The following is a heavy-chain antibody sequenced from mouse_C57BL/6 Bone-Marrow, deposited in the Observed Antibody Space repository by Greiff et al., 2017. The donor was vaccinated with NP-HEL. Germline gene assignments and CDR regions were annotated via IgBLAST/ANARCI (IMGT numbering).Heavy chain of an antibody. D-gene: IGHD1-1*01. CDR1: GYTFTGYW. V-gene: IGHV1-9*01. CDR2: ILPGSGST. Sequence: QVTLKESGAELMKPGASVKLSCKATGYTFTGYWIEWVKQRPGHGLEWIGEILPGSGSTNYNEKFKGKATFTADTSSNTAYMQLSSLTTEDSAIYYCARSHYYGSSYRGWFAYWGQGTLVTVSA. J-gene: IGHJ3*01. CDR3: ARSHYYGSSYRGWFAY.